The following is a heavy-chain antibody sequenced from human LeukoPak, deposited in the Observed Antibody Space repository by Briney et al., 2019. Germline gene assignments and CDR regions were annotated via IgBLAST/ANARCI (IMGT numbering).Heavy chain of an antibody. D-gene: IGHD2-2*01. Sequence: GGSLRLSCAASGFTFSSYEMNWVRQAPGKGLEWVSYISSSGSTIYYADSVKGRFTISRDNAKNSLYLQMNSLRAEDMAVYYCAKDGVVVVPAAYYYYYMDVWGKGTTVTISS. CDR1: GFTFSSYE. CDR2: ISSSGSTI. J-gene: IGHJ6*03. CDR3: AKDGVVVVPAAYYYYYMDV. V-gene: IGHV3-48*03.